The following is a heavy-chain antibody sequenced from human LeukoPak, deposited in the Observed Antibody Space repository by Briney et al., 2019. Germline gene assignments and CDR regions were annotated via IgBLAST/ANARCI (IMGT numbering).Heavy chain of an antibody. CDR1: GFTFSSFW. CDR2: IKQDESEK. V-gene: IGHV3-7*01. Sequence: PGGSLRLSCAASGFTFSSFWMSWVRQAPGKGLEWVANIKQDESEKYYVDSVKGRFTISRDSAKTSLFLQMNSLRAEDTAVYYCARVSRWSNWFDPRGQGTLVTVSS. CDR3: ARVSRWSNWFDP. J-gene: IGHJ5*02. D-gene: IGHD2-15*01.